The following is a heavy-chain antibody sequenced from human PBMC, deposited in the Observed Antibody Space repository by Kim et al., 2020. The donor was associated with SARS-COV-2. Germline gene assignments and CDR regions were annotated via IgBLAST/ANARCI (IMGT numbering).Heavy chain of an antibody. D-gene: IGHD2-15*01. J-gene: IGHJ6*02. CDR3: AKAQDTGGMDV. CDR2: ST. V-gene: IGHV3-23*01. Sequence: STYYPDTVKGRFTISRDNSKTTLYLQMNSLRAEDTAVYYCAKAQDTGGMDVWGQGTTVTVSS.